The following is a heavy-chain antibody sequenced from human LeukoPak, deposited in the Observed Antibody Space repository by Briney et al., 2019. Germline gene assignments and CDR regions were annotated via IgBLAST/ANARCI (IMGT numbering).Heavy chain of an antibody. Sequence: KSSQTLSLTCAISGDSFSSNSAAWDWIRQSPARGLEWLGRTYYSSRWYYDYAVSVKSRITINPHPTKYQFSLQLNSVTPEDTAVYFCARTEYSSPLGYWGQGTLVTVSS. J-gene: IGHJ4*02. CDR1: GDSFSSNSAA. D-gene: IGHD6-6*01. V-gene: IGHV6-1*01. CDR3: ARTEYSSPLGY. CDR2: TYYSSRWYY.